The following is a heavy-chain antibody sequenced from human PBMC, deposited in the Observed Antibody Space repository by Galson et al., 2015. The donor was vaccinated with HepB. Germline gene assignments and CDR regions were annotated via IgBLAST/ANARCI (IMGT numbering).Heavy chain of an antibody. D-gene: IGHD2-15*01. J-gene: IGHJ5*02. Sequence: SLRLSCAASGFISTDHAMHWVRQAPGKGLEWVAVLSYDGNNKYYADSVQGRFTISSDTSKNILYLQMNSLRIEDTAQYYCTRDLESATMQGWFDPWGQGTFVSVSS. CDR1: GFISTDHA. CDR3: TRDLESATMQGWFDP. V-gene: IGHV3-30*03. CDR2: LSYDGNNK.